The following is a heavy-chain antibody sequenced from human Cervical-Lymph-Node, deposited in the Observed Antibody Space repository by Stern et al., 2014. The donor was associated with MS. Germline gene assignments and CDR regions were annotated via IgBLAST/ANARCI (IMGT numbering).Heavy chain of an antibody. CDR2: ITNVGST. CDR1: GFTVSRDY. J-gene: IGHJ4*02. Sequence: VQLVEAGGGVIQPGGSLRLSCTASGFTVSRDYMTLVRQAPGKGLELVSLITNVGSTFYTDSVKGRFTISRDDSKNTIYLHMTSLRAEDTAMYYCARDTSSPERSDWWGQGTLVTVSS. V-gene: IGHV3-53*01. D-gene: IGHD1-1*01. CDR3: ARDTSSPERSDW.